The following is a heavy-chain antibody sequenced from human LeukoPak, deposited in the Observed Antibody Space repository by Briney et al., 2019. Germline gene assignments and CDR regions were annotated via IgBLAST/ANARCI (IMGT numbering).Heavy chain of an antibody. Sequence: PSETLSLTCAVSGGSISSSNWWSWVRQPPGKGLEWIGEIYHSGSTNYNPSLKSRVTISVDKSKNQFSLKLSSVTAADTAVYYCARDARGSNYVALDYWGQGTLVTVSS. CDR2: IYHSGST. D-gene: IGHD4-11*01. CDR3: ARDARGSNYVALDY. CDR1: GGSISSSNW. V-gene: IGHV4-4*02. J-gene: IGHJ4*02.